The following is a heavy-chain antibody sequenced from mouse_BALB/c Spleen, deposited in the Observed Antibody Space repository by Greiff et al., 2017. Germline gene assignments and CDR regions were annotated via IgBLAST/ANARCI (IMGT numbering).Heavy chain of an antibody. D-gene: IGHD1-1*01. CDR1: GFTFSSFG. Sequence: EVKLVESGGGLVQPGGSRKLSCAASGFTFSSFGMHWVRQAPEKGLEWFAYISSGSSTIYYADTVKGRFTISRDNPKNTLSLQITSLRSEDTAMYYGARDYYGARGLDYWGQGTTLTVSS. J-gene: IGHJ2*01. V-gene: IGHV5-17*02. CDR3: ARDYYGARGLDY. CDR2: ISSGSSTI.